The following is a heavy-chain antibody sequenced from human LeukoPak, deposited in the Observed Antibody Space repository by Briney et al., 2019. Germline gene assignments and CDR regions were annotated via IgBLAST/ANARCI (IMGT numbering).Heavy chain of an antibody. J-gene: IGHJ4*02. Sequence: SETLSLTCAVYGGSFSGYYWSWIRQPPGKGLEWIGEINHSGSTNYNPSLKSRVTISVDTSKNQFSLKLSSVTAADTAVYYCARVGAGPGYSGYDVDYWGQGTLVAVSS. CDR2: INHSGST. V-gene: IGHV4-34*01. D-gene: IGHD5-12*01. CDR3: ARVGAGPGYSGYDVDY. CDR1: GGSFSGYY.